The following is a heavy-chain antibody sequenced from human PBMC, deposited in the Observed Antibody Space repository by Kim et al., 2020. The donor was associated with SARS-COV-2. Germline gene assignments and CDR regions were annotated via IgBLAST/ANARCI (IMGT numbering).Heavy chain of an antibody. CDR3: ARGSGYCSSTSCYLGPYYYYGMDV. CDR1: GYTFTSYG. Sequence: ASVKVSCKASGYTFTSYGISWVRQAPGQGLEWMGWISAYNGNTNYAQKLQGRVTMTTDTSTSTAYMELRSLRSDDTAVYYCARGSGYCSSTSCYLGPYYYYGMDVWGQGTTVTVSS. J-gene: IGHJ6*02. CDR2: ISAYNGNT. D-gene: IGHD2-2*01. V-gene: IGHV1-18*01.